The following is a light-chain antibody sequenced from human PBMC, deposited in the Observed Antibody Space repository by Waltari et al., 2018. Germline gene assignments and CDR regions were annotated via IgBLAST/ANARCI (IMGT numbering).Light chain of an antibody. V-gene: IGKV6D-21*02. J-gene: IGKJ2*01. CDR1: QNIDIS. Sequence: EVALTQSPNFQSVTPREKVTITCRASQNIDISLPWYQQQPGQSPKLLIKYASQSISGVPSRFSGSGSGTEFTLTITGLETEDAAAYYCHQSRSLPHTFGQGTKLEIK. CDR2: YAS. CDR3: HQSRSLPHT.